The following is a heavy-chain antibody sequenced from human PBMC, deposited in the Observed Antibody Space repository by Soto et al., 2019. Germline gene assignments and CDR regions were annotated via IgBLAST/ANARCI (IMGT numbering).Heavy chain of an antibody. J-gene: IGHJ4*02. V-gene: IGHV4-59*01. CDR2: IYYSGST. Sequence: SETLSLTCTVSGGSINSYYWSWIRQPPGKGLEWIGYIYYSGSTNYNPSLKSRVTISLDRSKNQFSLKLSSVTAADTAVYYCTRTITGYAFDSWGQGTLVTVSS. CDR3: TRTITGYAFDS. D-gene: IGHD1-20*01. CDR1: GGSINSYY.